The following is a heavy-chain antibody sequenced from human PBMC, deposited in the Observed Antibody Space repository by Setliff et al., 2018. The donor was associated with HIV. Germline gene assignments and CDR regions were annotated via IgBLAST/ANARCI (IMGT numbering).Heavy chain of an antibody. J-gene: IGHJ6*03. CDR3: ARDDYGDYYYYYMDV. CDR2: INAGNGNT. Sequence: ASVKVSCKASGYTFTTYALHWVRQAPGQRLEWMGWINAGNGNTKYSQKFQGRVTITRDTSASTAYMELSSLRSEDTAVYYCARDDYGDYYYYYMDVWGKGTTVTVSS. D-gene: IGHD4-17*01. CDR1: GYTFTTYA. V-gene: IGHV1-3*01.